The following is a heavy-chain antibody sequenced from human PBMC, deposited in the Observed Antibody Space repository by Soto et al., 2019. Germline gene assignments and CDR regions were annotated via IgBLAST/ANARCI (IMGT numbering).Heavy chain of an antibody. V-gene: IGHV4-59*01. CDR1: DGSISSYY. J-gene: IGHJ6*02. CDR3: ARDTYYYDSSGYYSGDYYYGMDV. CDR2: IYYSGST. Sequence: SETLSLTCTVSDGSISSYYWSWVRQPPGKGLEWIGYIYYSGSTNYNPSLKSRVTISVDTSKNQFSLKLSSVTAADTAVYYCARDTYYYDSSGYYSGDYYYGMDVWGQGTTVTVSS. D-gene: IGHD3-22*01.